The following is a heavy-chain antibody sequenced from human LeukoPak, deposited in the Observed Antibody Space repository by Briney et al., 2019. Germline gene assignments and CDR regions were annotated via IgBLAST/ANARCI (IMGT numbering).Heavy chain of an antibody. V-gene: IGHV1-8*01. D-gene: IGHD4/OR15-4a*01. J-gene: IGHJ1*01. CDR3: ARNRPAGYDYDYGFELQH. CDR2: MNPNSGNT. CDR1: GYTFTSYD. Sequence: GASVKVSCKASGYTFTSYDINWVRQATGQGLGWMGWMNPNSGNTGYAQKFQGRVTMTRNTSISTAYMELSSLRSEDTAVYYCARNRPAGYDYDYGFELQHWGQGTLVTVSS.